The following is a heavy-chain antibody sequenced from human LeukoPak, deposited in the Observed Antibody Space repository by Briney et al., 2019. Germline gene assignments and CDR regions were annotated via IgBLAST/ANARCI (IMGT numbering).Heavy chain of an antibody. CDR1: GFTFSSYG. J-gene: IGHJ3*02. V-gene: IGHV3-30*02. CDR3: AKMLLNYYDTSGGAFDI. Sequence: GGSLRLSCAASGFTFSSYGMHWVRQAPGKGLEWVAFIRYDGTNKYYADSVKGRFTISRDHSKNTLYLQMHSLRAEDTAIYYCAKMLLNYYDTSGGAFDIWGQGTMATVSS. D-gene: IGHD3-22*01. CDR2: IRYDGTNK.